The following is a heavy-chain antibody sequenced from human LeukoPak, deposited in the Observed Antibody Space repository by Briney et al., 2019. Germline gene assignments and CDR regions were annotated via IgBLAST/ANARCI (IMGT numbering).Heavy chain of an antibody. CDR3: ARWGYGIAARSGFDY. D-gene: IGHD6-6*01. J-gene: IGHJ4*02. CDR1: GGSISTYY. V-gene: IGHV4-59*01. CDR2: IYYSGST. Sequence: SETLSLTCTVSGGSISTYYWSWIRQPPGKGLEWIGYIYYSGSTNYNPSLKSRVTISVDTSKNQFSLKLRSVTAADTAVYYCARWGYGIAARSGFDYWGQGTLVTVSS.